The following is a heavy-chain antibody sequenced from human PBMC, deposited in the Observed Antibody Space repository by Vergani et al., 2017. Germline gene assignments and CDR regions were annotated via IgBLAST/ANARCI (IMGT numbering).Heavy chain of an antibody. CDR3: ASRGHYYDSSGPRVAFDI. CDR2: INHSGST. V-gene: IGHV4-34*01. CDR1: GGSFSGYY. D-gene: IGHD3-22*01. Sequence: QVQLQQWCAGLLKPSETLSLTCAVYGGSFSGYYWSWIRQPPGKGLEWIGEINHSGSTNYNPSLKSRVTISVDTSKNQFSLKLSSVTAADTAVYYCASRGHYYDSSGPRVAFDIWGQGTMVTVSS. J-gene: IGHJ3*02.